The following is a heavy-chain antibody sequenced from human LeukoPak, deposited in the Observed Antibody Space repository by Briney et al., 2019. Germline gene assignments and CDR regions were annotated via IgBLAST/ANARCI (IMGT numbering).Heavy chain of an antibody. CDR3: ARDWGYYDSSGYRVVEYFQH. V-gene: IGHV1-8*01. Sequence: GASVKVSCKASGYTFTSYDINWVRQATGQGLEWMGWMNPNSGNTGYAQKFQGRVTMTRDTSISTAYMELSRLRSDDTAVYYCARDWGYYDSSGYRVVEYFQHWGQGTLVTVSS. CDR1: GYTFTSYD. D-gene: IGHD3-22*01. J-gene: IGHJ1*01. CDR2: MNPNSGNT.